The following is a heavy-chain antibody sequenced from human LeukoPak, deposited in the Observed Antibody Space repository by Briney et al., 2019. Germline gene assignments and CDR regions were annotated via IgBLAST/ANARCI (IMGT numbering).Heavy chain of an antibody. CDR1: GFTFGDYA. D-gene: IGHD6-13*01. J-gene: IGHJ4*02. CDR3: TRVGVGSSSWYHPAPFDY. CDR2: FRGKAYGGTT. Sequence: PGRSLRLSCTASGFTFGDYAMSWFRQAPGKGLEGVGFFRGKAYGGTTEYAASVKGRFTISRDDSKSIAYLQMNSLKTEDTAVYYCTRVGVGSSSWYHPAPFDYWGQGTLVTVSS. V-gene: IGHV3-49*03.